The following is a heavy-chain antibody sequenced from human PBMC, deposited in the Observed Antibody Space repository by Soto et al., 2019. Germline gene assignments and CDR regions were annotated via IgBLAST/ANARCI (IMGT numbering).Heavy chain of an antibody. CDR2: FYHSGNT. CDR3: ARAEHYYGSCRV. V-gene: IGHV4-31*03. CDR1: GGSISSGVYY. J-gene: IGHJ4*02. Sequence: QVQLQESGPGLVKPSQTLSLTCTVSGGSISSGVYYWSWIRQHPGTGLEWIGYFYHSGNTYYNPSLKSRVTISVDTSKNQLSLKLSSVTAADTAVYYCARAEHYYGSCRVWGQGTLVTVSS. D-gene: IGHD3-10*01.